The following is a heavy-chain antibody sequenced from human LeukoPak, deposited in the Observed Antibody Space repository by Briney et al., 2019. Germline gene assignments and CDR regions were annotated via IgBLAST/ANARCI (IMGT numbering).Heavy chain of an antibody. CDR1: GGSITSSGYY. Sequence: SETLSLTCTVSGGSITSSGYYWVWIRQPPGKGLEWIGSIYYSGSTHYNPSLKSRVTISADTSKNQFSLKVSSVTAADTAVYYCASMPGYCSSTSCYLFGMDVWGQGTTVTVSS. J-gene: IGHJ6*02. CDR3: ASMPGYCSSTSCYLFGMDV. D-gene: IGHD2-2*01. V-gene: IGHV4-39*01. CDR2: IYYSGST.